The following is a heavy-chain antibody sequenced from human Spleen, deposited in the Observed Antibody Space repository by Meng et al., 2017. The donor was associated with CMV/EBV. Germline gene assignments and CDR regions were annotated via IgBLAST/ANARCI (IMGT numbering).Heavy chain of an antibody. Sequence: GESLKISCAASGFTFSGYAMYWVRQAPGKGLEWVAVISYDGSNKYYADSVKGRFTISRDNSKNTLYLQMNRLRAEDTAVYYCARDRITIFGEGAERYFHYYGLDVWGQGTTVTVSS. V-gene: IGHV3-30*14. CDR2: ISYDGSNK. CDR3: ARDRITIFGEGAERYFHYYGLDV. D-gene: IGHD3-3*01. CDR1: GFTFSGYA. J-gene: IGHJ6*02.